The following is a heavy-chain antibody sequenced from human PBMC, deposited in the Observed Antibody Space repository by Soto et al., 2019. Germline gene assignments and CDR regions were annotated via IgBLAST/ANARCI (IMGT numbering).Heavy chain of an antibody. CDR3: AREGITMVRGYFDP. CDR1: GGPFSSYA. CDR2: IIPIFGTA. J-gene: IGHJ5*02. V-gene: IGHV1-69*06. D-gene: IGHD3-10*01. Sequence: SVKVCVKASGGPFSSYAISLVRQAPGQGLEWMGGIIPIFGTANYAQKFQGRVTITADKSTSTAYMELSSLRSEDTAVYYCAREGITMVRGYFDPWGQGTLVTVSS.